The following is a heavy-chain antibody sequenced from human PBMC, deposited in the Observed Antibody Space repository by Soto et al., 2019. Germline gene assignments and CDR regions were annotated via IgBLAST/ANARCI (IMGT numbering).Heavy chain of an antibody. V-gene: IGHV4-4*02. D-gene: IGHD6-13*01. Sequence: QVQLQESGPGLVEPSGTLSLTCAVSGASITSTNWWSWVRQPPGKGLEWIGEIYHNGNTNYNPSLSTRVTMSVDKSKNQFSLNLNSVTAADTAIYYCARDRGIAAAGLWGQGTLVTVSS. CDR3: ARDRGIAAAGL. CDR1: GASITSTNW. J-gene: IGHJ4*02. CDR2: IYHNGNT.